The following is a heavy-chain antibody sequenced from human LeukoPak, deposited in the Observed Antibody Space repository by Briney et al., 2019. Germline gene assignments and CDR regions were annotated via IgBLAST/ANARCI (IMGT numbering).Heavy chain of an antibody. J-gene: IGHJ3*02. CDR3: ARQNNGLGAFDI. CDR1: GYTFTTYV. Sequence: GASVKVSCRASGYTFTTYVITWVRQAPGQGLEWMGWISAYNGNTNYAQKLQGRVTMTTDTSTSTAYKELRSLRSDDTAVYYCARQNNGLGAFDIWGQGTMVTVSS. V-gene: IGHV1-18*01. CDR2: ISAYNGNT. D-gene: IGHD6-19*01.